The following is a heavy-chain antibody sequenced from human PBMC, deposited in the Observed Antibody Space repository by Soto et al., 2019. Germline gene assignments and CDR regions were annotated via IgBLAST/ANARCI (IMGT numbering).Heavy chain of an antibody. J-gene: IGHJ6*03. CDR2: ISSNGGST. CDR3: ARESGDRVWLSPYMDV. V-gene: IGHV3-64*01. CDR1: GFTFSSYA. Sequence: EVQLVESGGGLVQPGGSLRLSCAASGFTFSSYAMHWVRQAPGKGLEYVSAISSNGGSTYYANSVKGRFTISRDNSKNTLYLQMGSLRAEDMAVYYCARESGDRVWLSPYMDVWGKGTTVTVSS. D-gene: IGHD7-27*01.